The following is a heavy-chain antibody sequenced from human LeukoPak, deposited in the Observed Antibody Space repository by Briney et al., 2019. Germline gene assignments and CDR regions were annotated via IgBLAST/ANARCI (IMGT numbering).Heavy chain of an antibody. D-gene: IGHD2-15*01. V-gene: IGHV4-39*07. J-gene: IGHJ6*03. CDR3: ARGVAMYYYYYYMDV. CDR2: IYYSGST. CDR1: GGSISSSSYY. Sequence: SETLSLTCTVSGGSISSSSYYWGWIRQPPGKGLEWIGSIYYSGSTYYNPSLKSRVTISVDTSKNQFSLKLSSVTAADTAVYYCARGVAMYYYYYYMDVWGKGTTVTVSS.